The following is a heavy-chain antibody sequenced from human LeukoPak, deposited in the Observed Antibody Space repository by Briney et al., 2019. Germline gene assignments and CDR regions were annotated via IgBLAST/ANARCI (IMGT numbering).Heavy chain of an antibody. CDR2: IWYDGSNK. J-gene: IGHJ6*02. D-gene: IGHD6-13*01. CDR1: GFTFSSYG. CDR3: AREHPVAAADYYYYGMDV. Sequence: QAGGSLRLSCAASGFTFSSYGMHWVRQAPGKGLEWVAVIWYDGSNKYYADSVKGRFTISRDNSKNTLYLQMNSLRAEDTAVYYCAREHPVAAADYYYYGMDVWGQGTTVTVSS. V-gene: IGHV3-33*01.